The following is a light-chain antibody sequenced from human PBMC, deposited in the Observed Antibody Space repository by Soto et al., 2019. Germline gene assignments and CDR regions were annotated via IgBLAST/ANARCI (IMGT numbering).Light chain of an antibody. CDR1: SGSIASNS. J-gene: IGLJ2*01. CDR2: DGN. Sequence: NFMLTQPPSVSESPGKTVTISCTRSSGSIASNSVQWYQQRPGSAPTTVIYDGNQRPSGVPDRFSGSIDSSSNSASLTISGLRTEDESDYYCQSYDGRVVLFGGGTKVTVL. CDR3: QSYDGRVVL. V-gene: IGLV6-57*03.